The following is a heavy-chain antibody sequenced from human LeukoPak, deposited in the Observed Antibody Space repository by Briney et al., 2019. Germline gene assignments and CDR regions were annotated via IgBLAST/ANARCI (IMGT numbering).Heavy chain of an antibody. CDR1: GFTFSSYS. J-gene: IGHJ6*03. CDR3: AREGGSGSCGHYMDV. Sequence: PGGSLRLSCAASGFTFSSYSMNWVRQAPGKGLEWVSYISRSSSRIYYADSVKGRFTISRDNAKNSLYLQMNSLRAEDTAVYYCAREGGSGSCGHYMDVWGKGTTVTVSS. D-gene: IGHD3-10*01. V-gene: IGHV3-48*04. CDR2: ISRSSSRI.